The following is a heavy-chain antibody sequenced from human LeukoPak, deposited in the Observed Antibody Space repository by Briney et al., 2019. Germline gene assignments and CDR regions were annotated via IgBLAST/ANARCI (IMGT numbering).Heavy chain of an antibody. D-gene: IGHD6-13*01. Sequence: PSETLSLTCAVYGGSFSGYYWSWIRQPPGKGLEWIGEINHSGSTNYNPSLKSRVTISVDTSKNQFSLKLSSVTAADTAVYYCAIGGAAAGRSSYYYYMDVWGKGTTVTVSS. J-gene: IGHJ6*03. CDR3: AIGGAAAGRSSYYYYMDV. CDR1: GGSFSGYY. CDR2: INHSGST. V-gene: IGHV4-34*01.